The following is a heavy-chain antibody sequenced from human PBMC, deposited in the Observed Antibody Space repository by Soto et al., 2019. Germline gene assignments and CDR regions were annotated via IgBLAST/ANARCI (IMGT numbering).Heavy chain of an antibody. Sequence: PGGSLRLSCAASGFTFTNYWMHWVRQAPGKGLVWVSRISSDGSSRSYADSVKGRFTISRDNAKNTLYLQMNSLRAEDTAVYYCVKSAGTRFALWGQGTLVTVSS. CDR2: ISSDGSSR. CDR1: GFTFTNYW. CDR3: VKSAGTRFAL. V-gene: IGHV3-74*01. D-gene: IGHD6-13*01. J-gene: IGHJ5*02.